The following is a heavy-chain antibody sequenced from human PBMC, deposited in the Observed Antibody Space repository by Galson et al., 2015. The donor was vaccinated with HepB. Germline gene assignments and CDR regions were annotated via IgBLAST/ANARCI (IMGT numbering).Heavy chain of an antibody. J-gene: IGHJ4*02. Sequence: SLRLSCAASGFTFSSYDMTWVRQAPGKGLEWVSAITGSGGSTYYADPVKGRFTISRDISKNTLYLQMNSLRAEDTAVYYCAKKRGSSWYEEFDYWGQGTLVTVSS. CDR3: AKKRGSSWYEEFDY. CDR1: GFTFSSYD. V-gene: IGHV3-23*01. CDR2: ITGSGGST. D-gene: IGHD6-13*01.